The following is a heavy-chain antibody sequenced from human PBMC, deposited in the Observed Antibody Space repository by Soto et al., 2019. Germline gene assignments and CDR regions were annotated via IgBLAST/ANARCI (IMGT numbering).Heavy chain of an antibody. J-gene: IGHJ3*02. Sequence: ASVKVSCKASGYTFTDYYMHWVRQAPGQGLEWMGWINPNSGGTKYVQKFQGWVTMTRDTSISTAYMELSRLRSDDTAVYYCARVGTSGTYYDDFEIWGQGTMVTASS. D-gene: IGHD1-26*01. CDR2: INPNSGGT. CDR3: ARVGTSGTYYDDFEI. CDR1: GYTFTDYY. V-gene: IGHV1-2*04.